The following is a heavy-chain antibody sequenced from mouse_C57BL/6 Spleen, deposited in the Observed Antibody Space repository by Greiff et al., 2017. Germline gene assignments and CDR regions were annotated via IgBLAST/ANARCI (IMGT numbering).Heavy chain of an antibody. CDR3: ASFHLVRNGFAY. CDR2: IYPGDGDT. CDR1: GYAFSSYW. J-gene: IGHJ3*01. Sequence: IQLQQSGAELVKPGASVKISCKASGYAFSSYWMNWVKQRPGKGLEWIGQIYPGDGDTNYNGKFKGKATLTADKSSSTAYMQLSSLTSEDSAVYFCASFHLVRNGFAYWGQGTLVTVSA. D-gene: IGHD2-5*01. V-gene: IGHV1-80*01.